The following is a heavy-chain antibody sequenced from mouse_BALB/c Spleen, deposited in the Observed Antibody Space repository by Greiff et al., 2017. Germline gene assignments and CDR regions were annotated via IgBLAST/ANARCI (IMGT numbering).Heavy chain of an antibody. D-gene: IGHD2-4*01. Sequence: VQLKESGPGLVKPSQSLSLTCTVTGYSITSDYAWNWIRQFPGNKLEWMGYISYSGSTSYNPSLKSRISITRDTSKNQFFLQLNSVTTEDTATYYCARDYDYGWFAYWGQGTLVTVSA. J-gene: IGHJ3*01. V-gene: IGHV3-2*02. CDR1: GYSITSDYA. CDR2: ISYSGST. CDR3: ARDYDYGWFAY.